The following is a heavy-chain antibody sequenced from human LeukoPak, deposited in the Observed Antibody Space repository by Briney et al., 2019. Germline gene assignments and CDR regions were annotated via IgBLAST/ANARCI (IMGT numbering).Heavy chain of an antibody. J-gene: IGHJ4*02. Sequence: GRSLRPSCAASGFTFSSYGMHWVRQAPGKGLEWVAVIWYDGSNKYYADSVKGRFTISRDNSKNTLYLQMNSLRAEDTAVYYCAKCLGYSYGPSDYWGQGTLVTVSS. CDR3: AKCLGYSYGPSDY. D-gene: IGHD5-18*01. CDR1: GFTFSSYG. CDR2: IWYDGSNK. V-gene: IGHV3-33*06.